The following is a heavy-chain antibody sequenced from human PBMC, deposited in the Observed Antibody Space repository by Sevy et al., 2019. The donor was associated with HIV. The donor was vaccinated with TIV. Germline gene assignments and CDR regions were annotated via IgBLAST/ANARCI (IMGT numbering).Heavy chain of an antibody. J-gene: IGHJ5*02. CDR3: ARETDNSARWLDP. CDR1: GFTFSSYG. D-gene: IGHD4-4*01. CDR2: IWHDGSNK. Sequence: GGSLRLSCAASGFTFSSYGMHWVHQAPGKGLEWVAFIWHDGSNKYMADSVKGRFTISRDNSKNTLFLQMNSLTVEDTAVYYCARETDNSARWLDPWGQGTLVTVSS. V-gene: IGHV3-33*08.